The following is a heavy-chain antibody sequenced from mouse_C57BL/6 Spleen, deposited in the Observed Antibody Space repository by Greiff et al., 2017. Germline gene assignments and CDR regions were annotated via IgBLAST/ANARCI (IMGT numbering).Heavy chain of an antibody. Sequence: QVQLQQSGAELVRPGASVTLSCKASGYTFTDYEMHWVNQTPVQGLEWIGAIDTETGGTADNQKFKGKAILTADKSSSTAYMELRSLTSEDSAVYYCTRERITGNYAMDYWGQGTSVTVSS. CDR1: GYTFTDYE. CDR2: IDTETGGT. D-gene: IGHD4-1*01. J-gene: IGHJ4*01. V-gene: IGHV1-15*01. CDR3: TRERITGNYAMDY.